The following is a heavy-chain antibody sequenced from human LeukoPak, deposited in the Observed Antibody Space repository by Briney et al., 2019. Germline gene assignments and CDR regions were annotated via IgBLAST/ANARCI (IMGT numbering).Heavy chain of an antibody. CDR1: GGSFSGYY. D-gene: IGHD1-7*01. CDR3: ARGDGHNWNYVGWFDP. J-gene: IGHJ5*02. CDR2: INHSGST. Sequence: PSETLSLTCAVYGGSFSGYYWGWIRQPPGKGLEWIGEINHSGSTNYNPSLKSRVTISVDTSKNQFSLKLSSVTAADTAVYYCARGDGHNWNYVGWFDPWGQGTLVTVSS. V-gene: IGHV4-34*01.